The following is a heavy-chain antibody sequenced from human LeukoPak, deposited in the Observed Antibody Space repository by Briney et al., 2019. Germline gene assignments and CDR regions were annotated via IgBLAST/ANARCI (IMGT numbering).Heavy chain of an antibody. CDR2: ISSSSSYI. V-gene: IGHV3-21*01. D-gene: IGHD4-23*01. J-gene: IGHJ3*02. Sequence: GGSLRLSCAASGFTFSSYSMNWVRQAPGKGLEWVSSISSSSSYIYYADSVKGRFTISRDNAKNSLYLQMNSLRAEDTAVYYCARVATTVVTPISRAFDIWAKGQWSPSPQ. CDR1: GFTFSSYS. CDR3: ARVATTVVTPISRAFDI.